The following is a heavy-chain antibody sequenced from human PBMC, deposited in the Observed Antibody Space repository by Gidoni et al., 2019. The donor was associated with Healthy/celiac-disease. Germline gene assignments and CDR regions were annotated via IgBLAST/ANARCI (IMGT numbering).Heavy chain of an antibody. Sequence: QVQLVQSGAEVKKPGASVKVSCKVSGYTLTELSMHWVRQAPGKGLEWMGGFDPEDGETIYAQKFQGRVTMTEDTSTDTAYMELSSLRSEDTAVYYCATDAYCSGGSCYGYYYYGMDVWGQGTTVTVSS. CDR3: ATDAYCSGGSCYGYYYYGMDV. D-gene: IGHD2-15*01. V-gene: IGHV1-24*01. CDR2: FDPEDGET. J-gene: IGHJ6*02. CDR1: GYTLTELS.